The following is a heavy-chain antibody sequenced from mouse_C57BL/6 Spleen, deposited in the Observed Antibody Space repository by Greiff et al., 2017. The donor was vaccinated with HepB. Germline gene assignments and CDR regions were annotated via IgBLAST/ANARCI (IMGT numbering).Heavy chain of an antibody. Sequence: QVQLQQPGAELVRPGSSVKLSCKASGYTFTSYWMHWVKQRPIQGLEWIGNIDPSDSETHYNQKFKDKATLTVDKSSSTAYMQLSSLTSEGSAVYYCASGDSAGSPFAYWGQGTLVTVSA. V-gene: IGHV1-52*01. J-gene: IGHJ3*01. D-gene: IGHD3-2*02. CDR3: ASGDSAGSPFAY. CDR2: IDPSDSET. CDR1: GYTFTSYW.